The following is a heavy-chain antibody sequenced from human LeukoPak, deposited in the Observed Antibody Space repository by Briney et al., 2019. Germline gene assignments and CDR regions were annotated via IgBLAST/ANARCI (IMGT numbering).Heavy chain of an antibody. CDR3: ARDPALWTMIGPV. J-gene: IGHJ4*02. CDR1: GGSISSGSYY. D-gene: IGHD3-22*01. Sequence: SETLSLTCTVSGGSISSGSYYWSWIRQPAGKGMEWIGRIYTSGSTNYNPSLKSRVTISVDTSKNQFSLKLSSVTAADTAVYYCARDPALWTMIGPVWGQGTLVTVSS. CDR2: IYTSGST. V-gene: IGHV4-61*02.